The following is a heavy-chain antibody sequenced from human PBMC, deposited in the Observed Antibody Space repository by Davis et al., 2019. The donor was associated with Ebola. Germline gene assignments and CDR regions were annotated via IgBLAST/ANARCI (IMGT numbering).Heavy chain of an antibody. J-gene: IGHJ6*02. V-gene: IGHV7-4-1*02. CDR1: GYTFTTYA. CDR2: INTNTGNP. D-gene: IGHD6-19*01. Sequence: ASVKVSCKASGYTFTTYALSWVRQAPGQGLEWMGWINTNTGNPTHAQGFTGRYVFSMDTSVSTAYLQISSLKTDDTAVYYCARDYIAVAGGMDVWGQGTTVTVSS. CDR3: ARDYIAVAGGMDV.